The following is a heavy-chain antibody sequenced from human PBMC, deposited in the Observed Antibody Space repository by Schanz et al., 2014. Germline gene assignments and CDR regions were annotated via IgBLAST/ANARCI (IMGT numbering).Heavy chain of an antibody. CDR3: ARDGVDAAAGGNY. CDR1: GYTFTSDS. D-gene: IGHD6-13*01. Sequence: QVQLVQSGAEVKKPGASVKVSCKASGYTFTSDSMHWVRQAPGQGLEWMGRIIPILGIANYAQKFQGRVPITADKSTFTAYMDVSSLRSEDTAVYYCARDGVDAAAGGNYWGQGTLXTVSS. CDR2: IIPILGIA. J-gene: IGHJ4*02. V-gene: IGHV1-69*04.